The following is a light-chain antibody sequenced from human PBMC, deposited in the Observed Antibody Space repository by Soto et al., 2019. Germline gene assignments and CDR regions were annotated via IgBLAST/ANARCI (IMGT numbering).Light chain of an antibody. CDR1: QSVDSSY. Sequence: EIVLTQSPGPLSLSPGERATLSCRASQSVDSSYLAWYQQKPGQAPRLLIFGASSRATGIPDRFSGSGSGTDFTLTISRLEPEDFALYYCQQYGSSPRTFGQGTKLEIK. J-gene: IGKJ2*01. V-gene: IGKV3-20*01. CDR2: GAS. CDR3: QQYGSSPRT.